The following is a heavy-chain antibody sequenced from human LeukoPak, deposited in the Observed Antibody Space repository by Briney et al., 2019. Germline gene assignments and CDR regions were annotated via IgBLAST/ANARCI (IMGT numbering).Heavy chain of an antibody. CDR2: ISNSGTTM. CDR1: GFTFSSYD. J-gene: IGHJ4*02. CDR3: ARGGPSYGDYSSFDY. V-gene: IGHV3-48*03. D-gene: IGHD4-17*01. Sequence: GGSLRLSCAASGFTFSSYDMDWVRQAPGKGLEWVSYISNSGTTMNYADSVKGRFTISRDNAKNSLYLQMNSLKAEDAAVYYCARGGPSYGDYSSFDYWGQGTLVTVSS.